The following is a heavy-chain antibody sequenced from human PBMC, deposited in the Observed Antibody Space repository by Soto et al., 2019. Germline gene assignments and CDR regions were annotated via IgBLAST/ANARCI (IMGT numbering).Heavy chain of an antibody. J-gene: IGHJ4*02. V-gene: IGHV1-18*01. D-gene: IGHD2-2*01. Sequence: ASVKVSCKASGYTFTSYGISWVRQAPGQGLEWMGWISAYNGNTNYAQKLQGRITMTTDTSTSTAYMELRSLRSDDTAVYYCARVRCSSTSCFENDYWGQGTLVTVSS. CDR1: GYTFTSYG. CDR2: ISAYNGNT. CDR3: ARVRCSSTSCFENDY.